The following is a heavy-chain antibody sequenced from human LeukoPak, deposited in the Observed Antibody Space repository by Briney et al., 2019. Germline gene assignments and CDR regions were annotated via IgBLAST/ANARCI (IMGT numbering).Heavy chain of an antibody. CDR2: IYYSGST. J-gene: IGHJ5*02. D-gene: IGHD3-22*01. CDR1: GGSISSYY. V-gene: IGHV4-59*12. CDR3: ARRGNSGYWHWFDP. Sequence: PSETLSLTCTVSGGSISSYYWSWIRQPPGKGLEWIGYIYYSGSTNYNPSLKSRVTISVDTSKNQFSLNLSSVTAADTALYYCARRGNSGYWHWFDPWGQGTLVIVSS.